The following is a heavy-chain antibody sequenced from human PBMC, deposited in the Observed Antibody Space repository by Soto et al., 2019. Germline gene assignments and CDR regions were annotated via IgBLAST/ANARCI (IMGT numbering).Heavy chain of an antibody. CDR1: GGTFSSYA. CDR2: IIPIFGTA. CDR3: ARGGGVGATTGWD. V-gene: IGHV1-69*06. D-gene: IGHD1-26*01. Sequence: QVQLVQSGAEVKKPGSSVKVSCKASGGTFSSYAISWVRQAPGQGLEWMGGIIPIFGTANYAQKFQGRVRITGDISTSTAYMERSSLRFGDRAVYYCARGGGVGATTGWDWGQGTLVTVSS. J-gene: IGHJ4*02.